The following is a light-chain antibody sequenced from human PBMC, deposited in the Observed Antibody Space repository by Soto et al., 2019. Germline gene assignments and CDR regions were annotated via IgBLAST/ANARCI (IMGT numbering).Light chain of an antibody. Sequence: QSVLTQPPSVSGAPGQRVTISCTGSSSNIGTGYDVHWYQQLPGTAPKLLIYGYNNRPSGVPDRFSASKSGTSASLAITGLQGDDEAYYYCQSYDSSLSGKVFGSGTKLTVL. CDR1: SSNIGTGYD. V-gene: IGLV1-40*01. J-gene: IGLJ1*01. CDR3: QSYDSSLSGKV. CDR2: GYN.